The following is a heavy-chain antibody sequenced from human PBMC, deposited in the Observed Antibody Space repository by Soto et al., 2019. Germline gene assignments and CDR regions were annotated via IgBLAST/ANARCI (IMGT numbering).Heavy chain of an antibody. CDR1: GGSFSGYY. D-gene: IGHD3-9*01. Sequence: SETLSLTCAVYGGSFSGYYWSWIRQPPGKGLEWIGEINHSGSTNYNPSLKSRVTISVDTSKNHFSLKLSSVTAADTAVYYCARRGLHYDILTGYYMYNWFDPWGQGTLVT. J-gene: IGHJ5*02. CDR3: ARRGLHYDILTGYYMYNWFDP. CDR2: INHSGST. V-gene: IGHV4-34*01.